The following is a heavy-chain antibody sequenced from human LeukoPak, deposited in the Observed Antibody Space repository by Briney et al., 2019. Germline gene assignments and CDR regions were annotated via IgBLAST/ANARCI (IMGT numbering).Heavy chain of an antibody. D-gene: IGHD1-26*01. CDR1: GFTFSDYY. CDR3: ARDLSFGGSYRFDY. CDR2: ISSSGSSI. J-gene: IGHJ4*02. V-gene: IGHV3-11*04. Sequence: GGSLRLSCAASGFTFSDYYMNWIRQAPGKGLEWVSYISSSGSSIYYADSVKGRFTISRDNAKNSLFLQMNSLRAEDTAVYYCARDLSFGGSYRFDYWGQGTLVIVSS.